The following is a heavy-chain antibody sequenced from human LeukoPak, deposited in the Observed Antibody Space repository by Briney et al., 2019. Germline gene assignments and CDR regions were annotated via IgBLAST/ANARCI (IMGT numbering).Heavy chain of an antibody. V-gene: IGHV1-8*01. J-gene: IGHJ6*02. D-gene: IGHD3-9*01. CDR1: GYTFTSYD. CDR3: ARGTTYYDILTGYYPLYYYYGMDV. Sequence: ASVKVSCKASGYTFTSYDINWVRQATGQGLGWMGWMNPNSGNTGYAQKFQGRVTMTRNTSISTAYMELSSLRSEDTAVYYCARGTTYYDILTGYYPLYYYYGMDVWGQGTTVTVSS. CDR2: MNPNSGNT.